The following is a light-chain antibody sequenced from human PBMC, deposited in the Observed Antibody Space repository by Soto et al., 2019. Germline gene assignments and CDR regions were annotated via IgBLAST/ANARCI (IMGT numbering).Light chain of an antibody. Sequence: ELVLTQSPGTLSLSPGERATLSCRASQGVSNSFLAWYQQKPGQAPRLLIYGASSRATGIPDSFSGSGSGTDFTLTISRLEPEAGAVVYCQQYDSSPWTFGQGTKVVIK. CDR3: QQYDSSPWT. J-gene: IGKJ1*01. CDR1: QGVSNSF. V-gene: IGKV3-20*01. CDR2: GAS.